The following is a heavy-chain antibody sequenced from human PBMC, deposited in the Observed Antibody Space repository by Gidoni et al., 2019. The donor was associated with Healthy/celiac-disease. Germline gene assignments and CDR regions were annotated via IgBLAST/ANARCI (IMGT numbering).Heavy chain of an antibody. Sequence: QLQLQESGPGLAKPSETLSLTCTVSGGSISSSSYYWGWIRQPPGKGLEWIGSIYYSGSTYYNPSLKSRVTISVDTSTNQFSLKLSSVTAADTAVYYCATASQYQLLYYYYYYYMDVWGKGTTVTVSS. CDR3: ATASQYQLLYYYYYYYMDV. V-gene: IGHV4-39*01. CDR1: GGSISSSSYY. D-gene: IGHD2-2*01. J-gene: IGHJ6*03. CDR2: IYYSGST.